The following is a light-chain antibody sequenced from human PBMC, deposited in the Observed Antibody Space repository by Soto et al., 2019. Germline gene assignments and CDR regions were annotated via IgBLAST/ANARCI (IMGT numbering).Light chain of an antibody. V-gene: IGKV1-5*01. CDR2: DAS. CDR1: QSISSW. J-gene: IGKJ1*01. Sequence: DIQMTQSPSTLSASVGDRVTITCRASQSISSWLAWYQQKPGKAPKLLIYDASSLESGVPSRFSGSGSGTDFTLSISSLQPDDFGTYYCQQYNSYSWTFGQGTKVDIK. CDR3: QQYNSYSWT.